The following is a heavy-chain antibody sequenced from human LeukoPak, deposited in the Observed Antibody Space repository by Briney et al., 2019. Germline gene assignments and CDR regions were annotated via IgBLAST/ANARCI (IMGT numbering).Heavy chain of an antibody. CDR3: ARDWVPLSGRLNGFDI. Sequence: KPGGSLRLSCAASGFTFSNAWMSWVRQAPGKGLEWLSYISSSGSTIYYADSVKGRFTISRDNAKNSLYLQMNSLRAEDTAVYYCARDWVPLSGRLNGFDIWGQGTMVTVSS. CDR2: ISSSGSTI. D-gene: IGHD3-10*01. CDR1: GFTFSNAW. V-gene: IGHV3-11*01. J-gene: IGHJ3*02.